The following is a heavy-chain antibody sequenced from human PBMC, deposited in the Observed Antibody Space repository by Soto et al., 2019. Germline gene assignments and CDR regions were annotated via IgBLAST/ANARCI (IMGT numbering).Heavy chain of an antibody. CDR1: GFTFSRFA. V-gene: IGHV3-23*01. Sequence: GLSLRLSCEASGFTFSRFAMSWVRQAPGKGLEWVSTFSGPGGGTYYADSVKGRFTISRDNFKSSLYLQMSNLRAEDTAIYYCAKDPSTGSADYWGQGTQVTVSS. CDR3: AKDPSTGSADY. D-gene: IGHD3-9*01. J-gene: IGHJ4*02. CDR2: FSGPGGGT.